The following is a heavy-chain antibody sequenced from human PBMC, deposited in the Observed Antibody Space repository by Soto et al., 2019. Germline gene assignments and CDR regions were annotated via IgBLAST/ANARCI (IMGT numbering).Heavy chain of an antibody. Sequence: EVQLLESGGNLVQPGGSLRLSCAASGFTFSNYAMSWVRQAPGKGLEWVSVVSGSGDSTYYAESVKGRFTISRDNSKNTLYLQMNSLRAEDMAVYYCARRTSGWYFDYWGQGTLVTVSS. CDR3: ARRTSGWYFDY. V-gene: IGHV3-23*01. J-gene: IGHJ4*02. CDR2: VSGSGDST. CDR1: GFTFSNYA. D-gene: IGHD6-19*01.